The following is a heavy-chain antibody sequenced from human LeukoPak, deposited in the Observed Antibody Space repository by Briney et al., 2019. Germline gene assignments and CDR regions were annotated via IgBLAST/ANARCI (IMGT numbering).Heavy chain of an antibody. V-gene: IGHV4-38-2*02. CDR3: ARAKRDYYDNSGYESYYNFMDV. Sequence: NASETLSLTCTVSGGSISTDCYWGWVRQPPGNGLEWIGALYRNGDTYYNPSLKSRVTISLDPSKNQFSLRLNSVTAADTAIYYCARAKRDYYDNSGYESYYNFMDVWGKGTTVTVSS. D-gene: IGHD3-22*01. J-gene: IGHJ6*03. CDR1: GGSISTDCY. CDR2: LYRNGDT.